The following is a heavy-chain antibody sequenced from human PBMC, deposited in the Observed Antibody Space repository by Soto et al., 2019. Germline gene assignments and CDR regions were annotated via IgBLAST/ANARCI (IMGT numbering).Heavy chain of an antibody. J-gene: IGHJ6*02. CDR2: FDPEDGET. D-gene: IGHD6-13*01. Sequence: ASVKVSCKVSGYTLTELSMHWVRQAPGKGLEWMGGFDPEDGETIYAQKFQGRVTMTEDTSTDTAYMELSSLRSEDTAVYYCATDWDSSSPRVGMDVWGQGTTVTVSS. CDR3: ATDWDSSSPRVGMDV. CDR1: GYTLTELS. V-gene: IGHV1-24*01.